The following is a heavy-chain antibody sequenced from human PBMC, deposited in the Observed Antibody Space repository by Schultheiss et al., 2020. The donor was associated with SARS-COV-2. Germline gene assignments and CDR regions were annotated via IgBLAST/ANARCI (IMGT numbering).Heavy chain of an antibody. CDR3: ARDRQLERRPFDY. CDR1: GYTFTTYG. D-gene: IGHD1-1*01. J-gene: IGHJ4*02. CDR2: ISTYNGET. Sequence: ASVKVSCKASGYTFTTYGMNWVRQAPGQGLEWMGWISTYNGETNNAQRFQGRVTMTTDPVTRTVHMELRSLRSDDTAVYYCARDRQLERRPFDYWGQGTLVTVSS. V-gene: IGHV1-18*01.